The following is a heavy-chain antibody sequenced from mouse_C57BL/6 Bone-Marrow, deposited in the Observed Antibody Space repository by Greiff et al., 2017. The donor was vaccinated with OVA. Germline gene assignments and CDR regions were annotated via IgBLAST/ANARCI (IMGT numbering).Heavy chain of an antibody. J-gene: IGHJ1*03. CDR3: TREAGYFDV. CDR2: ISSGGDYI. V-gene: IGHV5-9-1*02. Sequence: EVMLVESGAGLVKPGGSLKLSCAASGFTFSSYAMSWVRQTPEKRLEWVAYISSGGDYIYYADTVKGRFTISRDNARNTLYLQMSSLKSEDTAMYYCTREAGYFDVWGTGTTVTVSS. CDR1: GFTFSSYA.